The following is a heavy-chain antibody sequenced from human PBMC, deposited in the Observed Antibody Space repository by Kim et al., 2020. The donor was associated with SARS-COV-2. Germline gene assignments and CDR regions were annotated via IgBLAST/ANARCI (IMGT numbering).Heavy chain of an antibody. V-gene: IGHV3-30*18. J-gene: IGHJ5*02. D-gene: IGHD3-22*01. Sequence: GGSLRLSCAASGFTFSSYGIHWVRQAPGKGLEWVGVVSYDGSDKYYADSVKGRFTISRDNSKNTLYLQMNSLKAEDTAVYYCAKDRALRVGYYASSGLTAFDPWGQGTLVTVSS. CDR1: GFTFSSYG. CDR3: AKDRALRVGYYASSGLTAFDP. CDR2: VSYDGSDK.